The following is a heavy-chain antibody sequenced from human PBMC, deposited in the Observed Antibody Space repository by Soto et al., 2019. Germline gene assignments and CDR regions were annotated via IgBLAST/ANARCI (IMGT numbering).Heavy chain of an antibody. J-gene: IGHJ6*02. CDR2: ISSSGSTI. CDR1: GFTFSSYE. Sequence: GVSLRLSCAASGFTFSSYEMNWVRQAPWKGLEWVSYISSSGSTIYYADAVKGRFTISRDNAKNSLYLQMNSLRAEDTAVYYCAIWAWNYAYYYGMDVWGQGTTVTVSS. D-gene: IGHD1-7*01. V-gene: IGHV3-48*03. CDR3: AIWAWNYAYYYGMDV.